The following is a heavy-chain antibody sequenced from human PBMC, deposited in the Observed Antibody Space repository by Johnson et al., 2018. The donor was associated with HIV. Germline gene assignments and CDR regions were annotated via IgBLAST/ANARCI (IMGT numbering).Heavy chain of an antibody. D-gene: IGHD4-17*01. CDR1: GFTFSDYY. CDR2: IRYDGSNK. CDR3: AKGDYGDYEGSDAFDI. V-gene: IGHV3-30*02. J-gene: IGHJ3*02. Sequence: VQLVESGGGLVKPGGSLRLSCAASGFTFSDYYMSWIRQAPGKGLEWVAVIRYDGSNKYYAGSVKGRFTISRDNSKNMLYLQMNSLRAEHTAVYYCAKGDYGDYEGSDAFDIWGQGTMVTVSS.